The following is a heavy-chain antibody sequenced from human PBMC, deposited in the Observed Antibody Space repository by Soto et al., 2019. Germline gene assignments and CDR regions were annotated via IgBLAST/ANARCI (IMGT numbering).Heavy chain of an antibody. CDR3: AAASYSSSWYPYYYYGMDV. D-gene: IGHD6-13*01. CDR1: GFTFSSYS. Sequence: EVQLVESGGGLVKPGGSLRLSCAASGFTFSSYSMNWVRQAPGKGLEWVSSISSSSSYIYYADSVKGRFTISRDNAKNSLYLQMNSLRAEDTAVYYCAAASYSSSWYPYYYYGMDVWGQGTTVTVSS. CDR2: ISSSSSYI. J-gene: IGHJ6*02. V-gene: IGHV3-21*01.